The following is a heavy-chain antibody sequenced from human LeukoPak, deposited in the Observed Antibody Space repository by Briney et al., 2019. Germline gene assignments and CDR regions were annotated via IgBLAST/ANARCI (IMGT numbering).Heavy chain of an antibody. CDR2: ISPSGGT. V-gene: IGHV3-23*01. D-gene: IGHD3-10*01. CDR1: GFTFSSYA. CDR3: AKDRYGSGSYYNPFDC. Sequence: GGSLRLSCAASGFTFSSYARTWARQAPGKGLEWVSGISPSGGTYYADSVKGRFTISRDNSKNTLYLQMNSLRAEDTAIYFCAKDRYGSGSYYNPFDCWGQGTLVTVSS. J-gene: IGHJ4*02.